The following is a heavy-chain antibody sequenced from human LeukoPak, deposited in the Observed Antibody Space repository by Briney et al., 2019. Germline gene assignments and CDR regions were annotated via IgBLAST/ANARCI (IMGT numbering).Heavy chain of an antibody. CDR2: ISGSGAGT. Sequence: GGPLRLSCAASGFTFSGYAMNWVRQAPGKGLEWVSGISGSGAGTYYADSVKGRFTISRDNSKNTLYLQMNSLRADDTAIYYCAKMVREFYTISYYFDYWGQGTLVTVSS. CDR1: GFTFSGYA. CDR3: AKMVREFYTISYYFDY. J-gene: IGHJ4*02. V-gene: IGHV3-23*01. D-gene: IGHD2-8*01.